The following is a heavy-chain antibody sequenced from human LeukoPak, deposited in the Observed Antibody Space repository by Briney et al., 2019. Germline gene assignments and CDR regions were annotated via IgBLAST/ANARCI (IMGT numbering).Heavy chain of an antibody. Sequence: SVKVSCKASGGTFSSYAISWVRQAPGQGLEWMGGIIPIFGTANYAQKFQGRVTITADESTSTAYMELSSLRSEDTAVYYCAREGDSGSAYNWFDPWGQGTLVTVSS. V-gene: IGHV1-69*01. CDR1: GGTFSSYA. CDR3: AREGDSGSAYNWFDP. D-gene: IGHD7-27*01. J-gene: IGHJ5*02. CDR2: IIPIFGTA.